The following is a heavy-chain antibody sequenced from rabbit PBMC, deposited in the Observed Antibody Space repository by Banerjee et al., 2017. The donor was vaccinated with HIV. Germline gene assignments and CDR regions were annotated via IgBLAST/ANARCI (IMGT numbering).Heavy chain of an antibody. Sequence: QSLAESGGDLVKPGASLTLTCTASGFSFSSSYWICWVRQALGTGLEWIGCIDAGSSDGSYYASWAEGRFTISKTSSTTVTLQMTSLTAADTATYFCARIDASSSGYYMGYYFNLWGQGTLVTIS. CDR2: IDAGSSDGS. V-gene: IGHV1S40*01. CDR3: ARIDASSSGYYMGYYFNL. J-gene: IGHJ4*01. CDR1: GFSFSSSYW. D-gene: IGHD1-1*01.